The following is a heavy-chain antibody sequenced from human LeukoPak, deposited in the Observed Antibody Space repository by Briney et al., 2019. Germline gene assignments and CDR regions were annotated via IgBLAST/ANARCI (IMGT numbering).Heavy chain of an antibody. Sequence: GESLKISCKGSGYNFTTYWIGWVRQMPGKGLEWMGIIYPDDSDTRYNPSFRGQVTMSADKSISTAYLQWSSLKASDTAMYYCARLPGYSGSWWFDYWGQGTPVTVSS. CDR2: IYPDDSDT. V-gene: IGHV5-51*01. CDR1: GYNFTTYW. D-gene: IGHD6-13*01. J-gene: IGHJ4*02. CDR3: ARLPGYSGSWWFDY.